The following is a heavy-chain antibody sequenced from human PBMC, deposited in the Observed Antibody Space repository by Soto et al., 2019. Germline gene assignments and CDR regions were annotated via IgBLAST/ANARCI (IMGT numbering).Heavy chain of an antibody. CDR2: IYYSGST. CDR3: ARVSSNWSFLFEH. CDR1: GGSISDYY. Sequence: SETLSLTCTVSGGSISDYYWSWIRQPPGKGLEWIGYIYYSGSTNYNPSLKSRVTISVDTSKNQFSLKLSSVTAADTAVYYCARVSSNWSFLFEHWGQGTLVTVSS. D-gene: IGHD6-13*01. J-gene: IGHJ4*02. V-gene: IGHV4-59*01.